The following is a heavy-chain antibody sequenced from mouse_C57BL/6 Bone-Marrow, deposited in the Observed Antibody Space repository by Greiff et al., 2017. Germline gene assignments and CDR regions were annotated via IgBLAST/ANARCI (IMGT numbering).Heavy chain of an antibody. D-gene: IGHD1-1*01. Sequence: QVQLQQSGAELARPGASVMLSCKASGYTFTSYGISWVKQRTGQGLEWIGEIYPRSGNTYYNEKFKGKATLTADKSSSTAYMELRSLTSEDSAVYFCARSPYYYYGSSTDYWGQGTTLTVSS. V-gene: IGHV1-81*01. CDR1: GYTFTSYG. CDR2: IYPRSGNT. J-gene: IGHJ2*01. CDR3: ARSPYYYYGSSTDY.